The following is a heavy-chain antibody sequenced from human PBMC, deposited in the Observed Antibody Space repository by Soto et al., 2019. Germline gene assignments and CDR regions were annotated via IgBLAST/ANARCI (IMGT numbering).Heavy chain of an antibody. Sequence: EVQLVESGGRLVQPGGSLRLSCAVSGFALSSYSIAWVRQAPGTGPAWASFTFNYAGRLYYADPVQGRFAVSRDDAKSSVYLQTHSRRAGDTAVYYCAREEGYCGGGYWFRGACDRWGQGTVVTVSS. V-gene: IGHV3-21*01. CDR2: TFNYAGRL. CDR3: AREEGYCGGGYWFRGACDR. J-gene: IGHJ3*01. D-gene: IGHD2-15*01. CDR1: GFALSSYS.